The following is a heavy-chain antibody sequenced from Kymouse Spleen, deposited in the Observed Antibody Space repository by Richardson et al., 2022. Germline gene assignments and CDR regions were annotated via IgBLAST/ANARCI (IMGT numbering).Heavy chain of an antibody. Sequence: EVQLVESGGGLVQPGGSLRLSCAASGFTFSSYDMHWVRQATGKGLEWVSAIGTAGDTYYPGSVKGRFTISRENAKNSLYLQMNSLRAGDTAVYYCARAHWNYYYYGMDVWGQGTTVTVSS. V-gene: IGHV3-13*01. CDR1: GFTFSSYD. CDR2: IGTAGDT. D-gene: IGHD1-1*01,IGHD1-20*01,IGHD1-7*01. J-gene: IGHJ6*02. CDR3: ARAHWNYYYYGMDV.